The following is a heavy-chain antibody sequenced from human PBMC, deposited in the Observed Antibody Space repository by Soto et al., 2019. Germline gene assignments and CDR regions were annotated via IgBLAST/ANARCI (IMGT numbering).Heavy chain of an antibody. V-gene: IGHV1-2*02. Sequence: ASVKVSCKTSGYTFNDYHLHWLRQAPGQGLEWMGSINPNSGDTDYAQRFQGRVTLTRDTSIRTVYMELSILRSDDTAVYYCARRRLTTGTDYFDHWGQGTPVTVSS. CDR1: GYTFNDYH. CDR2: INPNSGDT. J-gene: IGHJ4*02. CDR3: ARRRLTTGTDYFDH. D-gene: IGHD1-1*01.